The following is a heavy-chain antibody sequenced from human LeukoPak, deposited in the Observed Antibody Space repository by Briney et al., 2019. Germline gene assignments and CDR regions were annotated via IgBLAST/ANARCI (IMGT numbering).Heavy chain of an antibody. V-gene: IGHV3-23*01. CDR3: AKDFRRCSSSSVYFDY. J-gene: IGHJ4*02. CDR1: GFTFSSYA. Sequence: GGSLRLSCAASGFTFSSYAMSWVRQAPGKGLEWVSAISGSGGSTYYADSVKGRFTISRDNSKNTLYLQMNSLRAEDTAVYYCAKDFRRCSSSSVYFDYWGQGTLVTVSS. CDR2: ISGSGGST. D-gene: IGHD6-13*01.